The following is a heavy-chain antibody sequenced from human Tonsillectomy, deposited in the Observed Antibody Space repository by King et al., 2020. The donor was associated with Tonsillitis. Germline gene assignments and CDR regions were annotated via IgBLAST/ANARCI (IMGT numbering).Heavy chain of an antibody. J-gene: IGHJ5*02. V-gene: IGHV3-9*01. CDR3: AKALKGGAIFGVAPMFEP. Sequence: VQLVESGGGLVQPGRSLRLSCAASGFTFDDYAMHWVRQAPGKGLEWVSGVSWSSGIMGYADSVKGRFTISRDNAKNSLYLQMNSLRAEDTALYYCAKALKGGAIFGVAPMFEPWGQGTLVTVSS. D-gene: IGHD3-3*01. CDR2: VSWSSGIM. CDR1: GFTFDDYA.